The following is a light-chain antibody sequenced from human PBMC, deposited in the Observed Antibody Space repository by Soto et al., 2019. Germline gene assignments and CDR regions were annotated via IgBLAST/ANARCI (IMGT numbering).Light chain of an antibody. V-gene: IGKV3-20*01. CDR2: GAS. CDR1: QSVSSSY. J-gene: IGKJ5*01. CDR3: QQYNDRPPIT. Sequence: EIVLTQSPGTLSLSPGERATLSCRASQSVSSSYLAWYQQKPGQAPRLLIYGASSSATGIPDRFSGSGSGSEFTLTISGLQSEDFAVYYCQQYNDRPPITFGQGTRLEIK.